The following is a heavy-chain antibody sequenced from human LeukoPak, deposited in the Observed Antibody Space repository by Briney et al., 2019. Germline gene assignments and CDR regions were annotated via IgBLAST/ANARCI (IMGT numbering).Heavy chain of an antibody. J-gene: IGHJ4*02. CDR3: AKESVGGGSHFFDY. Sequence: GGSLRLSCAASGFTFSSYSMNWVRQAPGKGLEWVSAISGSGGSTYYADSVKGRFTISRDNSKNTLYLQMNSLRAEDTAVYYCAKESVGGGSHFFDYWGQGTLVTVSS. CDR2: ISGSGGST. V-gene: IGHV3-23*01. CDR1: GFTFSSYS. D-gene: IGHD4-23*01.